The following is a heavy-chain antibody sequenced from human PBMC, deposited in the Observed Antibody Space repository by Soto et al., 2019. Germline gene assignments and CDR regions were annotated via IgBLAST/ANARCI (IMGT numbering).Heavy chain of an antibody. CDR1: GFTFSSYA. J-gene: IGHJ4*02. Sequence: QVQLVESGGGVVQPGRSLRLSCAASGFTFSSYAMHWVRQAPGKGLEWVAVISYDGSNKYYADSVKGRFTMSRDNSKNTLYLQMHSLTAEDTAVYYCARESDIVATNPTFDYWGQGTLVTVSS. CDR2: ISYDGSNK. CDR3: ARESDIVATNPTFDY. V-gene: IGHV3-30-3*01. D-gene: IGHD5-12*01.